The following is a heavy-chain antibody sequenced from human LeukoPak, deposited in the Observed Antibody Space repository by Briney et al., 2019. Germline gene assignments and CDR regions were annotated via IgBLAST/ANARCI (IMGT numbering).Heavy chain of an antibody. V-gene: IGHV3-48*03. CDR2: ISSTGTTI. J-gene: IGHJ3*02. CDR3: ASRDI. CDR1: GFTFSDYE. Sequence: SAGSLRLSCATSGFTFSDYEMNWVRQAPGKGLEWVSYISSTGTTIYYADSVKGRFTISRDNSKNTLYLQMNSLRIEDTAVYYCASRDIWGQGTMVTVSS.